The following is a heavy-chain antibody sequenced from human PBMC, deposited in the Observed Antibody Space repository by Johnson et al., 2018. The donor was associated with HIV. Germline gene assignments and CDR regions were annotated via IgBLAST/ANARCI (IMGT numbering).Heavy chain of an antibody. CDR1: GFTVSSNY. CDR3: ARFGYSGNEGDAFDI. J-gene: IGHJ3*02. Sequence: MLLVESGGGLVQPGGSLRLSCAASGFTVSSNYMSWVRQAPGKGLEWVSVIYSGGSTYYADSVKGRFTISRDNSKNMLYLEVNSLRAEDTAVYYCARFGYSGNEGDAFDIWGQGTMVTVSS. CDR2: IYSGGST. D-gene: IGHD5-12*01. V-gene: IGHV3-66*01.